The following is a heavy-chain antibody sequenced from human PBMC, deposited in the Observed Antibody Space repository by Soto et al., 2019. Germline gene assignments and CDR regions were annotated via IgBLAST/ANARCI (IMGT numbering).Heavy chain of an antibody. CDR2: ISGSGGST. D-gene: IGHD3-22*01. CDR1: GFTFSSYA. CDR3: AKDRYYDSSGYYGY. J-gene: IGHJ4*02. Sequence: PCGSLRLPCATAGFTFSSYAIRWVRQPPGKGLEWVSVISGSGGSTYYADSVKGRFTISRDNSKNRLYLQMHSLRAEDTAVYYCAKDRYYDSSGYYGYWGQGTLVTVSS. V-gene: IGHV3-23*01.